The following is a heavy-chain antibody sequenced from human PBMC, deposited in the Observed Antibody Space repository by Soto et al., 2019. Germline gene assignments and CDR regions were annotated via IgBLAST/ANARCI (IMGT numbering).Heavy chain of an antibody. V-gene: IGHV4-31*03. D-gene: IGHD6-13*01. CDR2: IYYSGST. CDR1: GGSISSGGYY. CDR3: ARGSSSTTGNWFDP. Sequence: QVQLQESGPGLVKPSQTLSLTCTVSGGSISSGGYYWSWIRQHPGKGLEWIGYIYYSGSTYYNPSLKSRVTISVDTSKNQFTLKLSSVTAADTAVYYCARGSSSTTGNWFDPWGQGTLVTVSS. J-gene: IGHJ5*02.